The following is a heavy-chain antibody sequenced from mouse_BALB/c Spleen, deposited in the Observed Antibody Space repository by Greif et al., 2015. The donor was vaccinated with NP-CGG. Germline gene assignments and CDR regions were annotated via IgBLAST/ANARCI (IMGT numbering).Heavy chain of an antibody. J-gene: IGHJ2*01. CDR2: IYPGDGDT. V-gene: IGHV1-82*01. Sequence: QVQLQHSGPELVKPGASVKISCKASGYAFSSSWMNWVKQRAGQGLEWIGRIYPGDGDTNYNGKFKGKATLTADKSSSTAYMQLSSLTSVDSAVYFCARSDDYRYDAYFDYWGQGTTLTVSS. CDR1: GYAFSSSW. D-gene: IGHD2-14*01. CDR3: ARSDDYRYDAYFDY.